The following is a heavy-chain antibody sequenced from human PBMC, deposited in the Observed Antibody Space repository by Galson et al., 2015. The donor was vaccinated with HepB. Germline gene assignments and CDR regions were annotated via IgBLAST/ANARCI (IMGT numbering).Heavy chain of an antibody. Sequence: SLRLSCAASGFTFSSYAMSWVRQAPGKGLEWVSVISGSGVSTYYADSVKGRFTISRDNSKNTLYLQMNSLRADDTAVYYCATGGCTGGSCYYYDYYDMDVWGQGTTVTVSS. D-gene: IGHD2-15*01. J-gene: IGHJ6*02. CDR2: ISGSGVST. CDR3: ATGGCTGGSCYYYDYYDMDV. V-gene: IGHV3-23*01. CDR1: GFTFSSYA.